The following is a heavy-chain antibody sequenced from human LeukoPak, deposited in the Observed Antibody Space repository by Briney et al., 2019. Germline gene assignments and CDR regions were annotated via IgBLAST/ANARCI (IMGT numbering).Heavy chain of an antibody. CDR2: IYYSGST. CDR1: GGSISSGDYY. V-gene: IGHV4-30-4*08. CDR3: ARGVGGYCSSTSCYRSFDI. Sequence: PSETLSLTCTVSGGSISSGDYYWSWIRQPPGKGLEWIGYIYYSGSTYYNPSLKSRVTISVDMSKNQFSLKLSSVTAADTAVYYCARGVGGYCSSTSCYRSFDIWGQGTMVTVSS. J-gene: IGHJ3*02. D-gene: IGHD2-2*01.